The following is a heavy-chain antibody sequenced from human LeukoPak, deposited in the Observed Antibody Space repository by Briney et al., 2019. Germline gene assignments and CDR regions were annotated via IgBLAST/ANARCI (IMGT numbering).Heavy chain of an antibody. V-gene: IGHV4-39*07. J-gene: IGHJ4*02. D-gene: IGHD6-13*01. CDR2: IYYSGST. Sequence: SETLSLTCTVSGGSISSYYWSWIRQPPGKGLEWIGSIYYSGSTYYNPSLKSRVTISVDTSKNQFSLKLSSVTAADTAVYYCARDLGVYSSSDSGLYYFDYWGQGTLVTVSS. CDR1: GGSISSYY. CDR3: ARDLGVYSSSDSGLYYFDY.